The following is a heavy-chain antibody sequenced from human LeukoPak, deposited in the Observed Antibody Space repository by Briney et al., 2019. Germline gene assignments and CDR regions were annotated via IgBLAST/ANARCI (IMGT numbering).Heavy chain of an antibody. Sequence: PGRSLRLSCAASGFTFSSYGMHWVRQAPGKGLEWLAVIWYDGSNKYYADSVKGRFTIPRDNSKNPLYLQMNSLRAEDTAVYYCLQSSGYVCWGQGALVTVS. CDR2: IWYDGSNK. CDR1: GFTFSSYG. D-gene: IGHD5-12*01. CDR3: LQSSGYVC. V-gene: IGHV3-33*01. J-gene: IGHJ4*02.